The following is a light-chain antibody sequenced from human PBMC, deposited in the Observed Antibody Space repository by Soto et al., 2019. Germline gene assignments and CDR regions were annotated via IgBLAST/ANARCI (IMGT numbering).Light chain of an antibody. CDR1: RNINSN. CDR2: GAS. J-gene: IGKJ4*01. CDR3: QQYYDYPPLI. Sequence: EIVMTQSPATLSLSPGERATLSCRASRNINSNLAWYQQKPGQAPRLLISGASTRATGTPARFSGSGSGTDFNLTISSLQSEDFAVYYCQQYYDYPPLIFGGGTKVEIK. V-gene: IGKV3-15*01.